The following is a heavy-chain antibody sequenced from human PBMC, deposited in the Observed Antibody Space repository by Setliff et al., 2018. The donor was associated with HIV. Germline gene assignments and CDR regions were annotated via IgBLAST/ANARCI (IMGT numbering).Heavy chain of an antibody. D-gene: IGHD2-15*01. CDR1: GFTFGDYA. V-gene: IGHV3-49*04. Sequence: QPGGSLRLSCATSGFTFGDYAMSWVRQAPGKGLEWVSFIRSKAYGGTTEYAASVRGRFTVSRDDSKSIAYLQMNSLKSDDTAVYYCTRTVGLWYLYSQLWGQGTLVTVSS. J-gene: IGHJ1*01. CDR2: IRSKAYGGTT. CDR3: TRTVGLWYLYSQL.